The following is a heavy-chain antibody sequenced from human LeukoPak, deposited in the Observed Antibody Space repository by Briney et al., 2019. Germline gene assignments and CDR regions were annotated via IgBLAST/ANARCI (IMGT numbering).Heavy chain of an antibody. V-gene: IGHV4-4*07. CDR1: GGSISSYY. CDR2: IYTSGST. J-gene: IGHJ5*02. Sequence: PETLSLTPTVSGGSISSYYWSSIRQPAGKGLEWIGRIYTSGSTNYNPSLKSRVTMSVDTSKNQFSLQLSSVTAADTAVYYCARDHPLYSGSYLGWFDPWGQATLVSVSS. CDR3: ARDHPLYSGSYLGWFDP. D-gene: IGHD1-26*01.